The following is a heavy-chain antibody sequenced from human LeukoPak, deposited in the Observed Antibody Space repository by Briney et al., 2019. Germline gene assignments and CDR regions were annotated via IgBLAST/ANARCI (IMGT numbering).Heavy chain of an antibody. CDR1: GFNFCSYA. Sequence: QSGGSLRLSCAASGFNFCSYAMRWVRQVPGIGLEWVSAMSGSGSETYYADSVKGRFTISRDNSKSTLYLQMNSLRAEDSALYYCAKDLGGEGGSGFPGYWGQGALVTVSS. D-gene: IGHD3-10*01. V-gene: IGHV3-23*01. J-gene: IGHJ4*02. CDR2: MSGSGSET. CDR3: AKDLGGEGGSGFPGY.